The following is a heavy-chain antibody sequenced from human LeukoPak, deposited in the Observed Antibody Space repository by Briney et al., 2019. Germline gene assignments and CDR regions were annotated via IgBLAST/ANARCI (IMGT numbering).Heavy chain of an antibody. CDR1: GFTFSSYE. J-gene: IGHJ4*02. D-gene: IGHD4-17*01. CDR3: ARASDYGDYIARFDY. Sequence: GGSLRLSCAASGFTFSSYEMNWVRQAPGKGLEWVSYISSSGSTIYYADSVKGRFTISRDNAKNSLYLQMNSLRAEDTAVYYCARASDYGDYIARFDYWGQGTLVTVSS. CDR2: ISSSGSTI. V-gene: IGHV3-48*03.